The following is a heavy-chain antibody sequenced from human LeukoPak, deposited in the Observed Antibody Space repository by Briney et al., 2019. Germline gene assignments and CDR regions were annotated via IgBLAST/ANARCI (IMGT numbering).Heavy chain of an antibody. CDR1: GLTFSNYY. J-gene: IGHJ4*02. D-gene: IGHD2-21*02. CDR2: VNQYGSAK. CDR3: AGGSGDCTCPAY. V-gene: IGHV3-7*01. Sequence: GGSLRLSCAASGLTFSNYYTSWVRQAPGKGLEWMANVNQYGSAKNYVDSVKGRFTISRDNAKSSLYLQMNSLRAEDTAVYYCAGGSGDCTCPAYWGQGTLVTVSS.